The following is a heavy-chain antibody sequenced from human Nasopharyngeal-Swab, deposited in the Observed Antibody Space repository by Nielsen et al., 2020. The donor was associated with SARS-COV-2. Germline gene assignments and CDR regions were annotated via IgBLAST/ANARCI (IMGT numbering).Heavy chain of an antibody. CDR1: GYTFTGYY. Sequence: ASVKVSCKASGYTFTGYYMHWVRQAPGQGLEWMGWINPNSGGTNYAQKFQGRVTMTRDTSIRPAYMELSRLRSDDTAVYYCARGSAVAGLGMRDAFDIWGQGTMVTVSS. D-gene: IGHD6-19*01. V-gene: IGHV1-2*02. CDR2: INPNSGGT. CDR3: ARGSAVAGLGMRDAFDI. J-gene: IGHJ3*02.